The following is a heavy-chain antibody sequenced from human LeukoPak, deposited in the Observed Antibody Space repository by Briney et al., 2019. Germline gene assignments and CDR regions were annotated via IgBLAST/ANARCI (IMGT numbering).Heavy chain of an antibody. CDR2: IIPIFGTA. CDR1: GGTFISYA. J-gene: IGHJ6*03. CDR3: ARAGGSSWYGGSYYYYMDV. Sequence: SVNVSCKASGGTFISYAISWVRQAPGQGLEWMGGIIPIFGTANYAQKFQGRVTITTDESTSTPYMELSSLRSEGTAVCYCARAGGSSWYGGSYYYYMDVWGKGTTVTVSS. D-gene: IGHD6-13*01. V-gene: IGHV1-69*05.